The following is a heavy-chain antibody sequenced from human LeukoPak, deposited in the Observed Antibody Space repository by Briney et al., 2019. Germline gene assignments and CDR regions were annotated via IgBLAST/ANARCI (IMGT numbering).Heavy chain of an antibody. CDR1: GFTFSSYW. J-gene: IGHJ4*02. CDR3: ARHLSGITGYTYGRGIDY. D-gene: IGHD5-18*01. V-gene: IGHV3-7*01. Sequence: GGSLRLSCAASGFTFSSYWMGWVRQAPGKGLEWVANIKEDGSEKYYVDSVKGRFTISRDNAKKSLYLQMNSLRAEDTAVYYCARHLSGITGYTYGRGIDYWGQGTPVTVSS. CDR2: IKEDGSEK.